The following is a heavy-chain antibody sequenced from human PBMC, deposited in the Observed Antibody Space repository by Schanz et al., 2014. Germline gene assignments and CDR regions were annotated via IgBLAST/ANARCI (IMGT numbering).Heavy chain of an antibody. Sequence: QVQLVQSGSELKKPGASVKVSCKASGYTFTNYAINWVRQAPGQGLEWMGWINPTTGNPGYAQGFTGRFVFSLDTSVSTAYLQISSLKADDTAVYYCAREDYLDSSGYSCGYWGQGTLVTVSS. D-gene: IGHD3-22*01. CDR3: AREDYLDSSGYSCGY. J-gene: IGHJ4*02. V-gene: IGHV7-4-1*02. CDR2: INPTTGNP. CDR1: GYTFTNYA.